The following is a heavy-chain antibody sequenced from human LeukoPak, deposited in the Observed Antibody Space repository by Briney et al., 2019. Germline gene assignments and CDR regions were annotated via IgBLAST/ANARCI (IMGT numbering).Heavy chain of an antibody. V-gene: IGHV4-61*05. CDR3: ARVVVTVARSHWFDP. J-gene: IGHJ5*02. Sequence: SETLSLTCTVSGGSISSSSYYWGWIRQPPGKGLEWIGYIYYSGSTNYNPSLKSRVTISVDTSKNQFSLKLSSVTAADTAVYYCARVVVTVARSHWFDPWGQGTLVTVSS. CDR2: IYYSGST. CDR1: GGSISSSSYY. D-gene: IGHD2-15*01.